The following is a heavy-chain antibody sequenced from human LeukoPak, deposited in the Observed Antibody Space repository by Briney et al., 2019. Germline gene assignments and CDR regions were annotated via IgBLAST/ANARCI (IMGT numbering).Heavy chain of an antibody. Sequence: GGSLRLSCAASGFTFSSYWMHWVRQAPGKGLVWVSRINSDGSSTSYADSVKGRFTISRDNAKNTLYLQMNSLRAEDTAVYYCAREGRGLEMAAVDYWGQGTLVTVSS. CDR2: INSDGSST. D-gene: IGHD5-24*01. CDR3: AREGRGLEMAAVDY. V-gene: IGHV3-74*01. J-gene: IGHJ4*02. CDR1: GFTFSSYW.